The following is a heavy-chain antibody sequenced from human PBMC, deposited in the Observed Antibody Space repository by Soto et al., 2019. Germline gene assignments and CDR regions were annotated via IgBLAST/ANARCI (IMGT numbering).Heavy chain of an antibody. CDR3: ASREGLLDAFDI. D-gene: IGHD3-10*01. Sequence: ASVKVSCKASGYTFTGYYMYWVRQAPGQGLEWMGWINPNSGGTNYAQKFQGRVTMTRDTSISTAYMELSRLRSDDTAVYYCASREGLLDAFDIWGQGTMVTVSS. V-gene: IGHV1-2*02. CDR1: GYTFTGYY. CDR2: INPNSGGT. J-gene: IGHJ3*02.